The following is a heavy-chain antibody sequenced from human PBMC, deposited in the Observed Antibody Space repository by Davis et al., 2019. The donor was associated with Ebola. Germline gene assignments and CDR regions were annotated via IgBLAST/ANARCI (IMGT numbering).Heavy chain of an antibody. CDR2: IWSDEAHK. CDR3: AQEFCSHSGSYCTYFDR. D-gene: IGHD3-10*01. V-gene: IGHV3-33*03. CDR1: GFTFSKYA. J-gene: IGHJ4*02. Sequence: PGGSLRLSCTASGFTFSKYAMHWVRQAPGMGLEWVAVIWSDEAHKYYADSVKGRFTISRDNSDNTLFLQMNSLRAEDTAVYYCAQEFCSHSGSYCTYFDRWGQGTLVTVSS.